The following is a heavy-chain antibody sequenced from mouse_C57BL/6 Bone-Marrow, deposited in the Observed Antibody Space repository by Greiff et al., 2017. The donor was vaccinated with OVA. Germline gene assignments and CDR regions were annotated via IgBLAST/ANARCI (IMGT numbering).Heavy chain of an antibody. V-gene: IGHV5-4*01. CDR2: ISDGGSYT. D-gene: IGHD1-1*01. Sequence: EVKLMESGGGLVKPGGSLKLSCAASGFTFSSYAMSWVRQTPEKRLEWVATISDGGSYTYYPDNVKGRFTISRDNAKNNLYLQMSHLKSEDTAMYYCAREDDYYGSYWYFDVWGTGTTVTVSS. CDR1: GFTFSSYA. J-gene: IGHJ1*03. CDR3: AREDDYYGSYWYFDV.